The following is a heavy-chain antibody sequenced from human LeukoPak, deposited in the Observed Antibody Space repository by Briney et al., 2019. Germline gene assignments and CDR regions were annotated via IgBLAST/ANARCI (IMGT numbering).Heavy chain of an antibody. CDR3: ARGVEPLAANTLAY. CDR2: LYSDGNT. J-gene: IGHJ4*02. Sequence: GGSLRLSCAASGLTVITNDMTWVRHSPGKGLEWVSVLYSDGNTKYADSVQGRFTISRDNSKNTLYLEMNSLSPDDTAVYYCARGVEPLAANTLAYWGQGNLVTVSS. V-gene: IGHV3-53*01. D-gene: IGHD1-14*01. CDR1: GLTVITND.